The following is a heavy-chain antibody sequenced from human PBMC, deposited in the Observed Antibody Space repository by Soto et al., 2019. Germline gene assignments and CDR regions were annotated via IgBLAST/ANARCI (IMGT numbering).Heavy chain of an antibody. J-gene: IGHJ4*02. CDR2: IYSGSST. V-gene: IGHV3-66*01. CDR1: GFTVSTKY. Sequence: PGGSLRLSCAASGFTVSTKYMSWVRQAPGKGLEWVSVIYSGSSTFYADSVRGRFTISRDNSKNTVNLQMNSLRAEDTAVYYCARDPWVADYWGQGTLVTVSS. CDR3: ARDPWVADY. D-gene: IGHD3-16*01.